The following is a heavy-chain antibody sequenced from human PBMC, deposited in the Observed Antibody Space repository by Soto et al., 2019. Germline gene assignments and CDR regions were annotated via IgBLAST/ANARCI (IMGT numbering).Heavy chain of an antibody. D-gene: IGHD3-22*01. CDR2: INVDSGKT. CDR3: ARFYYDSGTYGEYFDY. CDR1: GYTFITYA. J-gene: IGHJ4*02. Sequence: QVQLVQSGAEVRKPGASVKVSCMASGYTFITYAVHWVRQAPGQRPEWMGWINVDSGKTKYSQKFQGRVTITRDTSASTAYLELSSLKSEDTAVYYCARFYYDSGTYGEYFDYWGQGTLVTVSS. V-gene: IGHV1-3*01.